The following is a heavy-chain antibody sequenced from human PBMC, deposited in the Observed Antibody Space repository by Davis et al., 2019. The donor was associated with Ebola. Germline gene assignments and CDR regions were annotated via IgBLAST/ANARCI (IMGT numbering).Heavy chain of an antibody. D-gene: IGHD5-24*01. Sequence: GESLKISCAASGFTFSNYWMHWVRQAPGKGPEWVAYIKPDGSDKYYADSVKGRFTISRDNAKNSLYLQMNSLRAEDAAVYYCARDRGWLQHDYWGQGTLVIVSS. V-gene: IGHV3-7*01. J-gene: IGHJ4*02. CDR3: ARDRGWLQHDY. CDR1: GFTFSNYW. CDR2: IKPDGSDK.